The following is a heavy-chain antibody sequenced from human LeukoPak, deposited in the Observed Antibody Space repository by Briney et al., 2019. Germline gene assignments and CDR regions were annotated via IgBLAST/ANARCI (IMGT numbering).Heavy chain of an antibody. Sequence: GESLKISCKGSGYTFSSNWIGWVRQMPGKGLEWMGIIYPGDSDTRYSPSFQGQVTISADKSSSTAYLQWSSLKASDTAMYYCARHRVGIYSRNHAFDIWGRGTMVTVSS. V-gene: IGHV5-51*01. D-gene: IGHD1-26*01. CDR3: ARHRVGIYSRNHAFDI. CDR1: GYTFSSNW. J-gene: IGHJ3*02. CDR2: IYPGDSDT.